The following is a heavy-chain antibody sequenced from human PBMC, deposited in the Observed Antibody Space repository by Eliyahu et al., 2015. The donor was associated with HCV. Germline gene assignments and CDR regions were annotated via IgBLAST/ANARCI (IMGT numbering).Heavy chain of an antibody. D-gene: IGHD3-3*01. CDR1: GFTFSSYS. V-gene: IGHV3-48*01. Sequence: EVQLVESGGGLVQPGGSLRLSCAVSGFTFSSYSMXWVRQAPGKGLEWVSYISSGSSIIYYADSVKGRFTISRDNAKNSLYLQMNSLRVEDTAVYYCAREYFDFWSGFLRERPNWFDPWGQGTLVTVSS. CDR3: AREYFDFWSGFLRERPNWFDP. CDR2: ISSGSSII. J-gene: IGHJ5*02.